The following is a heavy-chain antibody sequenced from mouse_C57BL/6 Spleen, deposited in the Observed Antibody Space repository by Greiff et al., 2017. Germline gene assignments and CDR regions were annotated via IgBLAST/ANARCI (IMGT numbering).Heavy chain of an antibody. V-gene: IGHV14-4*01. Sequence: EVQLQQSGAELVRPGASVKLSCTASGFNIKDDYMHWVKQRPEQGLEWIGWIDPENGDTENASKFQGKATLTADTSSNTAYLKLSSLTSEDTAVYYWTSLCDGTEAGFAYWGKGTLVTVSA. CDR2: IDPENGDT. D-gene: IGHD2-3*01. CDR1: GFNIKDDY. J-gene: IGHJ3*01. CDR3: TSLCDGTEAGFAY.